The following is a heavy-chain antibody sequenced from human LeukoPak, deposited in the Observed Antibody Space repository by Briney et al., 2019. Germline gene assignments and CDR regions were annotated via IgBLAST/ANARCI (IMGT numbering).Heavy chain of an antibody. D-gene: IGHD3-9*01. V-gene: IGHV5-51*01. CDR3: ARVGADYDILTGYDY. CDR1: GYSFTSYW. CDR2: IYPDDSDT. J-gene: IGHJ4*02. Sequence: GESLKISCKGSGYSFTSYWIGWVRQMPGKGLEWLGIIYPDDSDTRHSLSFQGQVTISADKSISTAYLQWSSLKASDTAMYYCARVGADYDILTGYDYWGQGTLVTVSS.